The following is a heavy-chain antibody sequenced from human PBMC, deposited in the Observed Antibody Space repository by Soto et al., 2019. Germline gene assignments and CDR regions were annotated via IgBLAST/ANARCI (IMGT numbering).Heavy chain of an antibody. Sequence: QVQLVQSGAEVKKPGSSVKVSCKASGGTFSSYAISWVRQAPGQGLEWMGGIIPIFGTANYAQKFQGRVTIHPADPTITAYIEVRSLTSEDPAVSYCARPLGLRALGAKKGAYDYYGMGSWGQGTTVTVS. V-gene: IGHV1-69*05. CDR2: IIPIFGTA. CDR3: ARPLGLRALGAKKGAYDYYGMGS. J-gene: IGHJ6*02. D-gene: IGHD2-15*01. CDR1: GGTFSSYA.